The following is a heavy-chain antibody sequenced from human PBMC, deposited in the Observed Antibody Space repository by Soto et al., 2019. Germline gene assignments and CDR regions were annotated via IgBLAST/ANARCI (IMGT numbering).Heavy chain of an antibody. Sequence: QVQLVQSGAEVKKPGASVKVSCKTSGYTFTSYGISWGRQAPGQGLEWMGWISAHNGNTIYAQKIRGRVTMTTDTATSTAYMELRSLRSDDTAVYYCARALTPTDCWGQGTLVTVSS. V-gene: IGHV1-18*01. CDR2: ISAHNGNT. CDR1: GYTFTSYG. CDR3: ARALTPTDC. J-gene: IGHJ4*02. D-gene: IGHD3-9*01.